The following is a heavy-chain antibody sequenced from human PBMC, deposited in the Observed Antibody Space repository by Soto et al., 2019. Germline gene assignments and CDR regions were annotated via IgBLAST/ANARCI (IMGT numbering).Heavy chain of an antibody. V-gene: IGHV5-51*01. CDR3: ATKDIAGNYVDF. D-gene: IGHD3-22*01. CDR2: IYPGDSYT. Sequence: GESLKISCTASGYSFTTYWICWVLHLPGKGLEWMGIIYPGDSYTRYSPSFQGQVTISADKSISTAYLQWSSLKASDSAMFCCATKDIAGNYVDFWGQGTLLTVSS. J-gene: IGHJ4*02. CDR1: GYSFTTYW.